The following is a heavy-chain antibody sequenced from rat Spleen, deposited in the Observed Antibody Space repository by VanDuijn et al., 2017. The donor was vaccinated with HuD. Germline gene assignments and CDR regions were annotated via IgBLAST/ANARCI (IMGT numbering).Heavy chain of an antibody. V-gene: IGHV5-29*01. D-gene: IGHD1-8*01. CDR1: GFTFNDHF. CDR2: ISYDGSST. Sequence: EVQLVKSGGGLVQPGRSLKLSCAASGFTFNDHFMAWVRQAPTKGLEWVATISYDGSSTYYRDSVKGRFTISRDNAKSTLYLQMDSLRSEDTATYYCAKEGDGGYSSYPNWFAYWGQGTLVTVSS. J-gene: IGHJ3*01. CDR3: AKEGDGGYSSYPNWFAY.